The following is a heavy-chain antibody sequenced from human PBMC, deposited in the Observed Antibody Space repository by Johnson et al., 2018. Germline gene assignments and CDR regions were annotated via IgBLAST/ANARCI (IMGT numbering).Heavy chain of an antibody. J-gene: IGHJ6*03. D-gene: IGHD1-26*01. V-gene: IGHV3-9*01. CDR2: ISWNSGSI. Sequence: EVQLVESGGGLVQPGRSLRLSCAASGFTFDDYAMHWVRQAPGQGLEWVSGISWNSGSIGYADSVKGRFTISRDNAKNSLYLQMNSLRDEDTALYYCAKDVGVGARDDYYYMDVWGKGTTVTVSS. CDR1: GFTFDDYA. CDR3: AKDVGVGARDDYYYMDV.